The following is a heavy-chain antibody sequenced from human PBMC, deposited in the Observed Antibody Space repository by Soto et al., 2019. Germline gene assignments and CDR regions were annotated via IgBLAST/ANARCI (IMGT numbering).Heavy chain of an antibody. CDR2: IIPIFGTA. V-gene: IGHV1-69*06. D-gene: IGHD3-10*01. J-gene: IGHJ6*02. CDR1: GGTFSSYA. Sequence: EASVKVSCKASGGTFSSYAISWVRQAPGQGLEWMGGIIPIFGTANYAQKFQGRVTITADKSTSTAYMELSSLRSEDTAVYYCARAPFAGDPRYGMDVWGQGTTVTVSS. CDR3: ARAPFAGDPRYGMDV.